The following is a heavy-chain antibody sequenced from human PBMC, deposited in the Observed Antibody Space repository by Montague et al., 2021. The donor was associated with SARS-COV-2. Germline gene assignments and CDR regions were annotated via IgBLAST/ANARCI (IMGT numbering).Heavy chain of an antibody. CDR2: IYYSGST. V-gene: IGHV4-59*05. Sequence: SETLSLTCAVSGGSFSSYYWGWIRQPPGRGLQWIGSIYYSGSTYYNPSLKSRVTISVDTSKNQFSLKLSSVTAADTAVYYCASPTYYYDSSGSDAFDIWGQGTRVTVSS. J-gene: IGHJ3*02. CDR1: GGSFSSYY. D-gene: IGHD3-22*01. CDR3: ASPTYYYDSSGSDAFDI.